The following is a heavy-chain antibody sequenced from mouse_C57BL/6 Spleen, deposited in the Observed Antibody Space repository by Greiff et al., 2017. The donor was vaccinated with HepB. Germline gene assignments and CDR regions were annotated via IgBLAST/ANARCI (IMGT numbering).Heavy chain of an antibody. J-gene: IGHJ4*01. V-gene: IGHV1-52*01. Sequence: VQLQQPGAELVRPGSSVKLSCKASGYTFTSYWMHWVKQRPIQGLEWIGNIDPSDSETHYNQKFKDKATLTVDKSSSTAYMQLSSLTSEDSAVYYCARLVYDYDAYAMDYWGQGTSVTVSS. CDR2: IDPSDSET. CDR3: ARLVYDYDAYAMDY. D-gene: IGHD2-4*01. CDR1: GYTFTSYW.